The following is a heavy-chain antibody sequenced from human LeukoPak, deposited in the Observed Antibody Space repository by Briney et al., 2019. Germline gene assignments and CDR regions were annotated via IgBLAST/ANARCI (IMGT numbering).Heavy chain of an antibody. CDR3: ARGREVVILDY. CDR1: GGSFSGYY. Sequence: SETLSLTCAVYGGSFSGYYWSWIRQPPGKGLEWIGEINHSGSTNYNPSFKSRVTISVDTSKNQFSLQLSSVTAADTAVYYCARGREVVILDYWGQGTLVTVSS. J-gene: IGHJ4*02. CDR2: INHSGST. D-gene: IGHD3-22*01. V-gene: IGHV4-34*01.